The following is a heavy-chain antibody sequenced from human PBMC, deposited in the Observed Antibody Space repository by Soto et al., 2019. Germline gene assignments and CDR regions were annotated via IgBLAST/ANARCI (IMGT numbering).Heavy chain of an antibody. V-gene: IGHV3-23*01. CDR2: ISGSGGST. CDR1: GFTFSSYA. Sequence: EVQLLESGGGLVQPGGSLRLSCAASGFTFSSYAMSWVRQAPGKGLEWVSAISGSGGSTYYEDSVKGRFTISRDNSKNTLYLQMNSLRAEDTAVYYCAKRPPDYGDYGSWFDPWGQGTLVTVSS. D-gene: IGHD4-17*01. J-gene: IGHJ5*02. CDR3: AKRPPDYGDYGSWFDP.